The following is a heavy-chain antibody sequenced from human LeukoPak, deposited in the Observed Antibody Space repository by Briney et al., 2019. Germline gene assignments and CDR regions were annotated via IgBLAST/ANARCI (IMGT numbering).Heavy chain of an antibody. CDR3: ARGGPQPYCGGDCYFDY. Sequence: GGPLSFSCAAPGSTFGTYAMPWGRQAPGTGRKWVAVISYDGRSHCYADTVKGRFTISRDNSKSTLYLQMSSLRPEDTAVYYCARGGPQPYCGGDCYFDYWGQGALVTVSS. J-gene: IGHJ4*02. CDR2: ISYDGRSH. CDR1: GSTFGTYA. D-gene: IGHD2-21*02. V-gene: IGHV3-30-3*01.